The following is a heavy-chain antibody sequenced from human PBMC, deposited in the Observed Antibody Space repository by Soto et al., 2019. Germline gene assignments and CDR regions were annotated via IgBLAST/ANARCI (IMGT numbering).Heavy chain of an antibody. CDR3: ARAMEVDPIDY. Sequence: EVQLVESGGGLIQHGGSLRLSCAGSGFIFSTYDMSWVRQTAGKRLEWVSTIGVGGDTYYEDSVKGRFTIFRENAKNSLYLQMNSLRVGDTAIYYCARAMEVDPIDYWGQGTLVTVSS. CDR2: IGVGGDT. D-gene: IGHD1-1*01. V-gene: IGHV3-13*01. CDR1: GFIFSTYD. J-gene: IGHJ4*02.